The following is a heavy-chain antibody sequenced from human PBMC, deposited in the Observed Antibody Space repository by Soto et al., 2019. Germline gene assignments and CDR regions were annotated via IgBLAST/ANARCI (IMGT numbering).Heavy chain of an antibody. CDR1: GGSISSGGYY. Sequence: SETLSLTCTVSGGSISSGGYYWSWIRQHPGKGLEWIGYIYYSGSTYYNPSLKSRVTISVDTSKNQFSLKLSSVTAADTAVYYCARDQGPTIFGVFTDNWFGPWGQGTLVTVSS. J-gene: IGHJ5*02. CDR2: IYYSGST. CDR3: ARDQGPTIFGVFTDNWFGP. D-gene: IGHD3-3*01. V-gene: IGHV4-31*03.